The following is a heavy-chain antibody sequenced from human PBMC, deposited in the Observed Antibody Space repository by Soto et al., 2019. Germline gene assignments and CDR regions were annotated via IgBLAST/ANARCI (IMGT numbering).Heavy chain of an antibody. J-gene: IGHJ6*02. Sequence: PSETLSLTCAVYGGSFSGYYWSWIRQPPGKGLEWIGEINHSGSTNYNPSLKSRVTISVDTSKNQFSLKLSSVTAADTAVYYCARVVGYCSSTSCYTSRGYYYGMDVWGHRTTVTFSS. CDR3: ARVVGYCSSTSCYTSRGYYYGMDV. V-gene: IGHV4-34*01. D-gene: IGHD2-2*02. CDR2: INHSGST. CDR1: GGSFSGYY.